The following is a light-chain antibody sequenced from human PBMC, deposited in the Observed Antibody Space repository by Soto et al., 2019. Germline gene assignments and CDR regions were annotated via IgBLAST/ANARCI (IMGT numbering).Light chain of an antibody. V-gene: IGKV3-20*01. J-gene: IGKJ4*01. CDR3: HQYGSSPLT. Sequence: EIVLTQSPATLSLSPGERATLSCRASQSLSSINLAWFQQKPGQAPRLLIYSASRRATGIPDRFDASGSATDFTLTISRLEPEDFAVYYCHQYGSSPLTFGGGTKVEI. CDR1: QSLSSIN. CDR2: SAS.